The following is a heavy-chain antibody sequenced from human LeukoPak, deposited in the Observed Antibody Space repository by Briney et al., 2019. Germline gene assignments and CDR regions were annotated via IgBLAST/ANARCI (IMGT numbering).Heavy chain of an antibody. Sequence: PGGSLRLSCAASEFTVSSYYMTWVRQAPGKGLEWVSLIYTGGNTYYADSVKDRFTISSDISRNTLYFHMNSLPADDTAVYYYAGCRWNYHYFQSWGQGTLVTVSS. CDR2: IYTGGNT. CDR3: AGCRWNYHYFQS. CDR1: EFTVSSYY. J-gene: IGHJ4*02. D-gene: IGHD1-7*01. V-gene: IGHV3-66*01.